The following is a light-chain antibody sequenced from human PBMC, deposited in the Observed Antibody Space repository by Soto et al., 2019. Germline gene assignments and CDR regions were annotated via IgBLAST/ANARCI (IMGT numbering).Light chain of an antibody. CDR3: QVWDTSSHHWV. Sequence: SYELTQPPSVSVAPRQTAHITCGGNNIGSKIVHWYQQRPGQAPILVVHDDRDRPSGIPDRFSGSNSGNTATLTISGVEAGDEADYYCQVWDTSSHHWVFGGGTKLTVL. V-gene: IGLV3-21*02. CDR1: NIGSKI. CDR2: DDR. J-gene: IGLJ3*02.